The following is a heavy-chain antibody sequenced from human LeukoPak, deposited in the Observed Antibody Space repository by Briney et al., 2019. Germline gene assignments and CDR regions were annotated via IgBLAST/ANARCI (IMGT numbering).Heavy chain of an antibody. Sequence: GGSLRLSCAASGFTFSSYSMNWVRQAPGKGLEWVSYISSSSSTIYYAVSVKGRFTISRDNAKNSLYLQMNSLRAEDTALYYCAKDRAAAETGFGYWGQGTLVTVSS. CDR1: GFTFSSYS. V-gene: IGHV3-48*04. CDR2: ISSSSSTI. D-gene: IGHD6-13*01. J-gene: IGHJ4*02. CDR3: AKDRAAAETGFGY.